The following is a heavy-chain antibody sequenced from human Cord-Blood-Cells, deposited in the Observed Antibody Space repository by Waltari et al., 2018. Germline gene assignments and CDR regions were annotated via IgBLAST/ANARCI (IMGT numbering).Heavy chain of an antibody. CDR2: ISYDGSNK. J-gene: IGHJ4*02. CDR1: GFTFSSYG. CDR3: AKSSTGTTDY. V-gene: IGHV3-30*18. Sequence: QVQLVEYGGGVVQPGRSLRLSCAASGFTFSSYGMHRVRQAPGKGLEWVAVISYDGSNKYYADSVKGRFTISRDNSKNTLYLQMNSLRAEDTAVYYCAKSSTGTTDYWGQGTLVTVSS. D-gene: IGHD1-7*01.